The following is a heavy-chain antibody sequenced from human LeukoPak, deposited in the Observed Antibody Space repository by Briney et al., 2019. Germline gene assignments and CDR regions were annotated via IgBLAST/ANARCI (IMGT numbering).Heavy chain of an antibody. CDR1: GYSFTDYY. D-gene: IGHD3-10*01. Sequence: ALVKVSCKASGYSFTDYYMHWVRQAPGQGLEWMGWINPNSTGTNYAQKFQGRVTMTRDTSIGTAYMELSRLRSDDTAVYYCARGCITMVRGVIIRRNWFDPWGQGTLVTVSS. CDR2: INPNSTGT. V-gene: IGHV1-2*02. J-gene: IGHJ5*02. CDR3: ARGCITMVRGVIIRRNWFDP.